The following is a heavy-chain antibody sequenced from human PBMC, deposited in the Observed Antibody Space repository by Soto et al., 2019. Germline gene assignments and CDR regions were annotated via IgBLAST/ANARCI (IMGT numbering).Heavy chain of an antibody. CDR2: INHSGST. D-gene: IGHD3-9*01. Sequence: PSETLSLTCAVYGGSFSGYYWSWIRQPPGKGLEWIGEINHSGSTYYNPSLKSRVTISIDKSKNQFSLKLNSVTAADSAVYFCARLEGLATISYYFDFWGPGALVTVSS. CDR1: GGSFSGYY. V-gene: IGHV4-34*01. J-gene: IGHJ4*02. CDR3: ARLEGLATISYYFDF.